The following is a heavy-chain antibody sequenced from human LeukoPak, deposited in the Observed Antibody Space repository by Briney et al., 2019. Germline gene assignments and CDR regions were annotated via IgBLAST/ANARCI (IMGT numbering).Heavy chain of an antibody. V-gene: IGHV4-39*01. CDR1: GDSISSTSYY. Sequence: NPSETLSLTCTVSGDSISSTSYYWDWIRQPPGKGLEWIGSIYNSGTTYYNPSLKSRVTISVDTSKNQFSLKVSSVTAADTAVYYCARVPGVRRGYYFDYWGQGTLVTVSS. CDR2: IYNSGTT. D-gene: IGHD3-10*01. CDR3: ARVPGVRRGYYFDY. J-gene: IGHJ4*02.